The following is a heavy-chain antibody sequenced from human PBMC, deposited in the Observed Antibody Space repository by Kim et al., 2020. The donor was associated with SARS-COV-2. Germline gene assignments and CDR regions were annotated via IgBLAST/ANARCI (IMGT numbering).Heavy chain of an antibody. CDR2: ISWNNGRI. CDR1: GFTFDDYA. Sequence: GGSLRLSCAASGFTFDDYAMHWVRQAPGKGLEWVSGISWNNGRIAYADSVKGRFTISRDNAKNSLYLQMNSLRAEDTALYYCAKVGLPPSVGREGGWYFDIWGRGTLVTVSS. D-gene: IGHD3-16*01. V-gene: IGHV3-9*01. CDR3: AKVGLPPSVGREGGWYFDI. J-gene: IGHJ2*01.